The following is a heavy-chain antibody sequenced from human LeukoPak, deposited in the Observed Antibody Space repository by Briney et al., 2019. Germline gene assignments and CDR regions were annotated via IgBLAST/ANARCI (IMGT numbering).Heavy chain of an antibody. V-gene: IGHV3-33*01. J-gene: IGHJ5*02. Sequence: GGSLRLSCAASGFTFSSFGMHWVRQAPGKGLEWVAVIWYDASNKYYADSVKGRFTISRDNSKNTLFLQMNSLGDDGTAVYYCVRGVGVSRFNYFDPWGQGTLAIVSS. CDR1: GFTFSSFG. CDR3: VRGVGVSRFNYFDP. CDR2: IWYDASNK. D-gene: IGHD6-13*01.